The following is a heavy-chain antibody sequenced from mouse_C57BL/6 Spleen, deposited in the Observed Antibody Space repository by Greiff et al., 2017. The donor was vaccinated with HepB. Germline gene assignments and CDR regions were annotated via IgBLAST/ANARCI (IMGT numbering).Heavy chain of an antibody. V-gene: IGHV1-47*01. J-gene: IGHJ1*03. CDR2: FHPYNDDT. CDR3: ARNHYYGSSLYWYSDV. D-gene: IGHD1-1*01. CDR1: GYTFTTYP. Sequence: QVQLQQSGAELVKPGASVKMSCKASGYTFTTYPIEWMKQTHGKSLEWIGNFHPYNDDTKYNEKFKGKATLTVEKSSSTVYLELSRLTSDDSAVYYCARNHYYGSSLYWYSDVWGTGTTVTVSS.